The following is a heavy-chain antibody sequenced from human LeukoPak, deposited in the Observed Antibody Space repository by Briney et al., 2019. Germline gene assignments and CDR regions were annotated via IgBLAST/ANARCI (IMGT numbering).Heavy chain of an antibody. Sequence: ASVKVSCKASGYTFTSYAMHWVRQAPGQRLEWMGWINAGNGNTKYSQKFQGRVTITRDTSASTAYMELSSLRSEDTAVYYCARDLSVVIRRIDYWGQGTPGTVSP. CDR1: GYTFTSYA. CDR3: ARDLSVVIRRIDY. CDR2: INAGNGNT. D-gene: IGHD3-22*01. J-gene: IGHJ4*01. V-gene: IGHV1-3*01.